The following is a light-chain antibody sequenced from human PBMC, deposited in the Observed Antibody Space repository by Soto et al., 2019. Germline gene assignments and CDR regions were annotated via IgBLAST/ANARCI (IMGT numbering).Light chain of an antibody. V-gene: IGKV1-5*01. CDR3: QQYNTYST. J-gene: IGKJ5*01. CDR2: DAS. CDR1: QSISRW. Sequence: DIPMTQSPSTLSASVGDRVTITCRASQSISRWLAWYQQKPGKAPKALIYDASTLRSGVPSRFSGGGSGTEFTLTISSLQPDDFATYYFQQYNTYSTFGQGTRLEIK.